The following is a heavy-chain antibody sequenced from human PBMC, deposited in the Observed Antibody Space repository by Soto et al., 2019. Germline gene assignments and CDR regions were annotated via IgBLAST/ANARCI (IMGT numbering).Heavy chain of an antibody. CDR1: GFTFSSYG. J-gene: IGHJ4*02. CDR2: IWYDGSNK. CDR3: ARDGVTNENYFDY. Sequence: LSLSCAASGFTFSSYGMHWVRQAPGKGLEWVAVIWYDGSNKYYADSVKGRFTISRDNSKNTLYLQMNSLRAEDTAVYYCARDGVTNENYFDYWGQGTLVTVSS. V-gene: IGHV3-33*01. D-gene: IGHD2-21*02.